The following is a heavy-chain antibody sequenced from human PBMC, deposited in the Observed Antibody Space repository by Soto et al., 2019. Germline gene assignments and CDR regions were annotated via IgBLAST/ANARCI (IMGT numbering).Heavy chain of an antibody. D-gene: IGHD3-22*01. CDR3: ARVYRDYYDSSGSLDY. J-gene: IGHJ4*02. CDR2: IYYSGST. V-gene: IGHV4-59*01. Sequence: PSETLSLTCTVSGGSISSYYWSWIRQPPGKGLEWIGYIYYSGSTNYNPSLKSRVTISVDTPKNQFSLKLSSVTAADTAVYYCARVYRDYYDSSGSLDYWGQGTLVTVSS. CDR1: GGSISSYY.